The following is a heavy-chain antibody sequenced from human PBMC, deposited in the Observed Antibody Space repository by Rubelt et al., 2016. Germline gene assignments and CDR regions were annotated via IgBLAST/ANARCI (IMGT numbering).Heavy chain of an antibody. V-gene: IGHV3-66*01. CDR1: GFTFSNYN. D-gene: IGHD3-16*01. CDR2: IYSGGDT. CDR3: ASPTRGEGGY. J-gene: IGHJ4*02. Sequence: EAQLVESGGGLVKPGGSLRLSCAASGFTFSNYNMNWVRQAPGKGLEWVSVIYSGGDTSYADSVMGRFTISRDNSKNTLYLQMNRLGAEDTAVYYCASPTRGEGGYWGQGTLVTVSS.